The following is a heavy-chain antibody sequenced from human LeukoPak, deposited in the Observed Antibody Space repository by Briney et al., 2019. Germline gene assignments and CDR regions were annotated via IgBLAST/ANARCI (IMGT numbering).Heavy chain of an antibody. D-gene: IGHD5-18*01. CDR3: ARDHLVVVVDTAMVIAFDI. V-gene: IGHV3-21*01. Sequence: PGGSLRLSCAASGFTFSSYSMNWVRQAPGKGLEWVSSINSSSSYIYYADSVKGRFTISRDNAKNSLYLQMNRLRDEDTAVYYCARDHLVVVVDTAMVIAFDIGGQETMVTVSS. CDR1: GFTFSSYS. CDR2: INSSSSYI. J-gene: IGHJ3*02.